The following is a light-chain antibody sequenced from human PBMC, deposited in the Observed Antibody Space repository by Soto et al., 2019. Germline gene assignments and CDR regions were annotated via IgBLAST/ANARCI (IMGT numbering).Light chain of an antibody. CDR3: QQYGNFPYT. Sequence: EVVLTQSPATLSLSPGERATLSCRASQSVSTYLAWYQQKPGQAPRLLIYGASSRATGVPDRVSGSGSGTDFTLTINRLEPEDFAVYYCQQYGNFPYTCGQGTKLEIK. CDR2: GAS. J-gene: IGKJ2*01. V-gene: IGKV3-20*01. CDR1: QSVSTY.